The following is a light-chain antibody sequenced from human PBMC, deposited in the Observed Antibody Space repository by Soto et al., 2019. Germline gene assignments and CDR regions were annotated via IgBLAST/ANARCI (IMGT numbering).Light chain of an antibody. CDR1: ASNLGAKYA. Sequence: QSVLTQPPSVSGAPGQRVTISCTGSASNLGAKYAVHWYQHLPGTAPKLLIYDNTHRPSGVPDRFSGSKSDTSASLAITGLQAEDEADYYCQSYATTLSGLVFGGGTKLTVL. J-gene: IGLJ3*02. CDR2: DNT. CDR3: QSYATTLSGLV. V-gene: IGLV1-40*01.